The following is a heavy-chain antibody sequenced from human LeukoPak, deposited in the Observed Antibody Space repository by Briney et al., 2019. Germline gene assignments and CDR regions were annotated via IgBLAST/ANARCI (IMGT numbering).Heavy chain of an antibody. D-gene: IGHD2-2*01. CDR1: GGSISSGSYY. Sequence: SQTLSFTCTVSGGSISSGSYYWSWIRQPAGKGLEWIGRIYTSGSTNYNPSLKSRVTISVDTSKNQFSLKLSSVTAADTAVYYCARGYQLLLFDYWGQGTLVTVSS. CDR3: ARGYQLLLFDY. CDR2: IYTSGST. J-gene: IGHJ4*02. V-gene: IGHV4-61*02.